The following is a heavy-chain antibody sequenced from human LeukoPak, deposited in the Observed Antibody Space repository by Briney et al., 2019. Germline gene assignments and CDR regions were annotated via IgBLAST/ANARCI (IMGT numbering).Heavy chain of an antibody. Sequence: GGSLRLSCAVSGFTVNSNYMGWVRQAPGKGLEGVSVIYSSGDTNSADAVKGRFTISRHNSKNTLYLQMSGLRPDDTAVYYCARVLGHAGGFFDSWGQGTLVAVSS. CDR3: ARVLGHAGGFFDS. V-gene: IGHV3-53*04. CDR1: GFTVNSNY. J-gene: IGHJ4*02. D-gene: IGHD3-16*01. CDR2: IYSSGDT.